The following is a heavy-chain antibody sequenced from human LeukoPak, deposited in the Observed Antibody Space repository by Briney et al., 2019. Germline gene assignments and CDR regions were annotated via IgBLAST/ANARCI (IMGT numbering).Heavy chain of an antibody. D-gene: IGHD3-16*01. Sequence: GGSLRLSCAASGFTFSSYWMNWVRQAPGKGLEWVANIKQDGSEKYYVDSVKGRSTIPRDNAKNSLYLQMNSLRAEDTAVYYCARLYSYAFDIWGQGTMVTVSS. CDR1: GFTFSSYW. J-gene: IGHJ3*02. CDR2: IKQDGSEK. CDR3: ARLYSYAFDI. V-gene: IGHV3-7*04.